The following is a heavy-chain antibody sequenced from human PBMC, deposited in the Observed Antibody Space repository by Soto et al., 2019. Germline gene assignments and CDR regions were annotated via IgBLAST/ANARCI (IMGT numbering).Heavy chain of an antibody. CDR1: GYTFTSYD. D-gene: IGHD2-15*01. CDR2: MNPNSGNT. CDR3: ARVSGYCSGGSCFSYYYGMDV. V-gene: IGHV1-8*01. Sequence: ASVKVSCKASGYTFTSYDINWVRQATGQGLEWMGWMNPNSGNTGYAQKFQGRVTMTMNTSISTAYMEMSSLRSEDTAVYYCARVSGYCSGGSCFSYYYGMDVWGQGTPVTVSS. J-gene: IGHJ6*02.